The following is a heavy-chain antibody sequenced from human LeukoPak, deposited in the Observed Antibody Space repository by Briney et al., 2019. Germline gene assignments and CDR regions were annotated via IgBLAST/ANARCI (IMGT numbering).Heavy chain of an antibody. Sequence: GGSLRLSCSASGFTFSSDAMHWVRQAAGKGLEYVSDVSSNGGSTYYADSVKGRFTIFRDNSKSTLYLQMSSLKAEDTAVDYGVLVGSAFVVPAAFDYWGQGTLVTVSS. CDR2: VSSNGGST. V-gene: IGHV3-64D*06. CDR1: GFTFSSDA. CDR3: VLVGSAFVVPAAFDY. D-gene: IGHD2-2*01. J-gene: IGHJ4*02.